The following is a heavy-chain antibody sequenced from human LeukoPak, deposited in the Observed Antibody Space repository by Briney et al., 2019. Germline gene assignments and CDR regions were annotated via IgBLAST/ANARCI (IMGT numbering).Heavy chain of an antibody. J-gene: IGHJ4*02. CDR1: GFTFSSYA. V-gene: IGHV3-30-3*01. Sequence: GGSLRLSCAASGFTFSSYAMHWVRQAPGKGLEGVAVISYDGSNKYYADSVKGRFTISRDNSKNTLYLQMNSLRAEDTAVYYCARDGLPTGEDFDYWGQGTLVTVSS. CDR2: ISYDGSNK. D-gene: IGHD7-27*01. CDR3: ARDGLPTGEDFDY.